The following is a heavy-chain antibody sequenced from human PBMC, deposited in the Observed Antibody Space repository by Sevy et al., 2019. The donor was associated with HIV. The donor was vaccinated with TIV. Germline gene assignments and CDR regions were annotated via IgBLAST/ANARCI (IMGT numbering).Heavy chain of an antibody. CDR3: TRHCSSTTCSHAFDI. V-gene: IGHV4-34*01. D-gene: IGHD2-2*01. CDR2: INHSGST. CDR1: GGSFSGYY. J-gene: IGHJ3*02. Sequence: SETLSLTRAVYGGSFSGYYWSWIRQPPGKGLEWIGEINHSGSTNYNPSLKSRVTISVDTSKNQFSLKLSSVTAADTAVYYCTRHCSSTTCSHAFDIWGQGTMVTVSS.